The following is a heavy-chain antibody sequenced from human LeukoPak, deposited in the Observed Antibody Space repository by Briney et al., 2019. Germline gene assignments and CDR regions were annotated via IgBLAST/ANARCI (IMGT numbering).Heavy chain of an antibody. CDR3: ARSGYSYGQNFY. Sequence: SGPTLVKPTQTLTLTCTFSGFSLSTSGVGVGWIRQPPGKALEWLALIYWNDDKRYSPSLKSRLTITKDTSKNQVVLTMTNMDPVDAATYYCARSGYSYGQNFYWGQGTLVTVSS. CDR1: GFSLSTSGVG. CDR2: IYWNDDK. D-gene: IGHD5-18*01. V-gene: IGHV2-5*01. J-gene: IGHJ4*02.